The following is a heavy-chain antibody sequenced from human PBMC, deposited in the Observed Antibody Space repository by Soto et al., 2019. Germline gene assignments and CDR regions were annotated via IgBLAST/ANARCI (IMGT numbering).Heavy chain of an antibody. V-gene: IGHV3-23*01. D-gene: IGHD3-3*01. CDR3: AIDQCFDFGVVITPNDY. Sequence: GGSLRLSCAASGFTFSSYAMSWVRQAPGKGQEWVSAISGSGGSTYYADSVKGRFTISRDNSKNTLYLQMNSLRAEDTVVYYCAIDQCFDFGVVITPNDYLGQGTLVTVSS. J-gene: IGHJ4*02. CDR2: ISGSGGST. CDR1: GFTFSSYA.